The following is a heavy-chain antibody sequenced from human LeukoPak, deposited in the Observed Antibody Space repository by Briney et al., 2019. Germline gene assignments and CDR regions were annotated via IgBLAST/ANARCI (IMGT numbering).Heavy chain of an antibody. Sequence: PGGSLRLSCAASGFTFDDYAMHWVRQSPGEGLEWVSGISWNSGTIDYADSVKGRFTISRDNAKNSLYLQMNSLRAEDTAVYYCARDLLTLTIPRGYWGQGTLVTVSS. J-gene: IGHJ4*02. D-gene: IGHD3-9*01. CDR2: ISWNSGTI. CDR1: GFTFDDYA. V-gene: IGHV3-9*01. CDR3: ARDLLTLTIPRGY.